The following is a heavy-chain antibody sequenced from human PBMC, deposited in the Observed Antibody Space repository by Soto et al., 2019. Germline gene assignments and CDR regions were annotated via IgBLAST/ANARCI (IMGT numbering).Heavy chain of an antibody. CDR3: ARAPGWLANWFDP. J-gene: IGHJ5*02. CDR2: IYHSGST. D-gene: IGHD6-19*01. CDR1: SGSISSSNW. Sequence: QVQLQESGPGLVKPSGTLSLTCAVSSGSISSSNWWSWVRQPPGKGLEWIGEIYHSGSTNYNPSHKSRVTLSVEESKNQFSLKLSSVTAADTAVYYCARAPGWLANWFDPWGQGTLVTVSS. V-gene: IGHV4-4*02.